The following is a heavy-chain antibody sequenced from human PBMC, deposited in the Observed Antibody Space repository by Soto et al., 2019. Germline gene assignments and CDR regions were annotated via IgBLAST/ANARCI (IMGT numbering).Heavy chain of an antibody. V-gene: IGHV3-21*01. D-gene: IGHD2-8*01. CDR1: AFTFSSYS. Sequence: GGSRSLACPAYAFTFSSYSMNWVRQAPGKWLEWVSSISTTSSSIYYAGSVKDRFTNSRDNAKNSLYLQMDSLRAEDTAVYYCASRSCTDGVCSFDFWGQGTLVTAPQ. J-gene: IGHJ4*02. CDR3: ASRSCTDGVCSFDF. CDR2: ISTTSSSI.